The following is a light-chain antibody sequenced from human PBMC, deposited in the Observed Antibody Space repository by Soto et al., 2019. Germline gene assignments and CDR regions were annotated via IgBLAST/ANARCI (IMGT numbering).Light chain of an antibody. CDR1: RSIINW. CDR3: QQYNDYSWT. J-gene: IGKJ1*01. V-gene: IGKV1-5*03. CDR2: KAS. Sequence: DIQLTQSPSTLSASVGDRVTITCRASRSIINWLAWYQQKSGKGPKLLIYKASNLQTGVPSRFSGSGYGTEFTLTISSLQPDDVAIYYCQQYNDYSWTFGQGTKVDI.